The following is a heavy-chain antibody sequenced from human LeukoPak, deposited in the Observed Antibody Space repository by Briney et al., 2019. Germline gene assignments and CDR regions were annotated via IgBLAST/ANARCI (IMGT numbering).Heavy chain of an antibody. CDR2: IYTSGST. Sequence: PSQTLSLTCTVSGGSISSGSYYWSWIRQPAGKGLEWIGRIYTSGSTNYNPSLKSRVTISVDTSKNQFSLKLSSVTAADTAVYYCARDLSRRDSMNYWGQGTLVTVSS. D-gene: IGHD3-22*01. V-gene: IGHV4-61*02. CDR3: ARDLSRRDSMNY. J-gene: IGHJ4*02. CDR1: GGSISSGSYY.